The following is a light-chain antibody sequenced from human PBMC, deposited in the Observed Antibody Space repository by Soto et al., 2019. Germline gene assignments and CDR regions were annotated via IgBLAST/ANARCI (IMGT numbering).Light chain of an antibody. CDR1: QSVSSN. J-gene: IGKJ4*01. V-gene: IGKV3-15*01. CDR2: GAT. Sequence: EIVMRQSPATLSVSPGERATLSCRASQSVSSNLAWYQQKPGQAPRILIHGATTRDAGIPARFSGSGSGTDFTLTISRLEPEDFAVYYCQQRSNWPLTFGGGTKVDIK. CDR3: QQRSNWPLT.